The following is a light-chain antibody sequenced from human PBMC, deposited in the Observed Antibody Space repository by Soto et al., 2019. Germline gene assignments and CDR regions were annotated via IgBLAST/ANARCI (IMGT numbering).Light chain of an antibody. CDR2: GAS. CDR1: QSVSSN. CDR3: QKHLNQPPRT. J-gene: IGKJ4*01. Sequence: DIVLTQSPATLSVSPGERATLSSRASQSVSSNLAWYQQKPGQAPRLLMFGASTRATNIPARFSGSGSGRRYTLYISSLQSADFAVYYCQKHLNQPPRTVARGTKVDIK. V-gene: IGKV3-15*01.